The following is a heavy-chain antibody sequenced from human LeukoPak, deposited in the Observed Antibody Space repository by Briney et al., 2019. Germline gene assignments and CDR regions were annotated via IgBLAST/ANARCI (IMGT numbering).Heavy chain of an antibody. D-gene: IGHD2-2*01. V-gene: IGHV4-59*01. J-gene: IGHJ4*02. Sequence: SETLSLTCTVSGGSISSYYWSWIRQPPGKGLEWIGYIHHSGITNYNPSLKSRVTISVDTSKSQFSLKLTSVTAADTAVYYCASRASWPRFNYWGQGTLVTVSS. CDR1: GGSISSYY. CDR2: IHHSGIT. CDR3: ASRASWPRFNY.